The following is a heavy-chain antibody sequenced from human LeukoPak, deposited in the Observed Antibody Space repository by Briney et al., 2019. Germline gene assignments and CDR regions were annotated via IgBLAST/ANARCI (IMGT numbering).Heavy chain of an antibody. CDR1: GITFNA. CDR2: TWYDGSNQ. V-gene: IGHV3-33*01. Sequence: GGSLRLSCAVSGITFNAIHWVRQAPGKGLEWVALTWYDGSNQYYADSVRGRFTISRDNSKNTLYLQMNNLRAEDTAVYYCARTHDYGDSRDAFDVWGQGTMVTVSS. J-gene: IGHJ3*01. D-gene: IGHD4-17*01. CDR3: ARTHDYGDSRDAFDV.